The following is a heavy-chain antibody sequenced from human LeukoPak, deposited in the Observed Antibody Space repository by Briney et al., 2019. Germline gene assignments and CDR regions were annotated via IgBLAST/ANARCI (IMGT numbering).Heavy chain of an antibody. Sequence: SGPTLVNPTQTLTLTCTFSGFSLSTSGVGVGWIRQPPGKALEWLALIYWDDDKRYSPSLRSRLTITKDTSINQVVLTMTNMDPVDTATYYCAHRDLYCSGGSCYEGYWGQGTLVTVSS. CDR2: IYWDDDK. J-gene: IGHJ4*02. CDR3: AHRDLYCSGGSCYEGY. D-gene: IGHD2-15*01. V-gene: IGHV2-5*02. CDR1: GFSLSTSGVG.